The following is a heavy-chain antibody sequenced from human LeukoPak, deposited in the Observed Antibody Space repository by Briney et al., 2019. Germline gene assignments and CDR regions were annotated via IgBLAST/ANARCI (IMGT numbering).Heavy chain of an antibody. CDR3: ARDLLNHIAPYYYMDV. CDR1: GVSISRSTYY. D-gene: IGHD6-13*01. CDR2: IYSSGST. V-gene: IGHV4-39*02. Sequence: SETLSLTCTVSGVSISRSTYYWGWIRQPPGKGLEWIGSIYSSGSTYYNSSLKSRVTISIDTSKNQVSLKMSFVAAADTAVYYCARDLLNHIAPYYYMDVWGKGTTVTVSS. J-gene: IGHJ6*03.